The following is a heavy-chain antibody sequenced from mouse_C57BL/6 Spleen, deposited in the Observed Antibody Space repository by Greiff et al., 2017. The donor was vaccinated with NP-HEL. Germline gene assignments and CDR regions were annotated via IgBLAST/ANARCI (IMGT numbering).Heavy chain of an antibody. D-gene: IGHD3-3*01. Sequence: EVQVVESGGGLVQPKGSLKLSCAASGFSFNTYAMNWVRQAPGKGLEWVARIRSKSNNYATYYADSVKDRFTISRDDSESMLYLQMNNLKTEDTAMYYCVRRGLYGFYAMDYWGQGTSVTVSS. J-gene: IGHJ4*01. CDR2: IRSKSNNYAT. CDR1: GFSFNTYA. V-gene: IGHV10-1*01. CDR3: VRRGLYGFYAMDY.